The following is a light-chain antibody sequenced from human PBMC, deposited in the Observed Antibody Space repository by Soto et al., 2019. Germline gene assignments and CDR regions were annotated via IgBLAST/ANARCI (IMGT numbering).Light chain of an antibody. CDR3: SSYTSSSTLV. CDR2: EVS. CDR1: SSDVGGYNY. J-gene: IGLJ2*01. V-gene: IGLV2-14*01. Sequence: QSVRTQPASVSGSPGQSITMSCTGTSSDVGGYNYVSWYQQHPGKAPKLMIYEVSNRPSGVSNRFSGSKSGNTASLTISGLQAEDEADYYCSSYTSSSTLVFGGGTKLTVL.